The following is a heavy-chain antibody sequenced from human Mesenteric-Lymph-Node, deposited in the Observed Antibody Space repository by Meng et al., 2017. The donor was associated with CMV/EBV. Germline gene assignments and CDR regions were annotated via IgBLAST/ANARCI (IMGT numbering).Heavy chain of an antibody. Sequence: SLKISCAASGFTFDYYAMHWVRQAPGKGLEWVSGISWNSGSIGYVDSVKGRFTISRDNAKNSLYLQMNSLRVEDTALYYCAKTVSPFICGGDCHFDYWGQGTLVTVSS. CDR2: ISWNSGSI. J-gene: IGHJ4*02. CDR1: GFTFDYYA. V-gene: IGHV3-9*01. CDR3: AKTVSPFICGGDCHFDY. D-gene: IGHD2-21*01.